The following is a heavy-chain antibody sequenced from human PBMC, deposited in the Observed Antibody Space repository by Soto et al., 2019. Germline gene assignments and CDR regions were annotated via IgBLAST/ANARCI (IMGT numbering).Heavy chain of an antibody. CDR2: ISSRSSSI. Sequence: EVHLVESGGGLVKPGGSLRLSCAASRFTFSSYSMNWVRQAPGKGLEWVASISSRSSSIHYADSVKGRFTIARDNAENFLFRQMDGLRAEDTAVYYCARDLEWFGDNWFDPWGQGTLVTVSS. V-gene: IGHV3-21*06. D-gene: IGHD3-10*01. CDR1: RFTFSSYS. CDR3: ARDLEWFGDNWFDP. J-gene: IGHJ5*02.